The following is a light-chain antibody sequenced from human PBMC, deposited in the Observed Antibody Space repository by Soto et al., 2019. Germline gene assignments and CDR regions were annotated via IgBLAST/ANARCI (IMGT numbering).Light chain of an antibody. CDR3: QQYDTSPEWT. Sequence: EIVLTQSPGTLSLSPGERATPSCRASQSVSSRDLAWYQQKPGQAPRLLIHGASSRATGIPDRFSGSGSGTDFTLTISRLEPEDLAVYYCQQYDTSPEWTFGQGTKVDNK. V-gene: IGKV3-20*01. J-gene: IGKJ1*01. CDR2: GAS. CDR1: QSVSSRD.